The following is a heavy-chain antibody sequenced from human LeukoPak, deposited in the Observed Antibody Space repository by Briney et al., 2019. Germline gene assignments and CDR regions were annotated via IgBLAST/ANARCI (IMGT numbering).Heavy chain of an antibody. CDR2: IIPIFGTA. J-gene: IGHJ6*03. Sequence: SVKVSCKASGGTFSSYAISWVRQAPGQGLEWMGGIIPIFGTANYAQKFQGRVTITADESTSTAYMELSSLRSEDTAVYYCASQSNYSYGNYYYYYYMDVWGKGTTVTISS. CDR1: GGTFSSYA. D-gene: IGHD5-18*01. CDR3: ASQSNYSYGNYYYYYYMDV. V-gene: IGHV1-69*13.